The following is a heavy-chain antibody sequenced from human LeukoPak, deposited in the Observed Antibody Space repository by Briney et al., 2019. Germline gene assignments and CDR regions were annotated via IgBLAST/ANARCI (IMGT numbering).Heavy chain of an antibody. J-gene: IGHJ5*02. Sequence: GGPLRLSCAASGFAVSTNYLSWVRQAPGKGLEWVSVIYSDGSTYCTDSVKGRFTISRDNSKNTLYLQMNSLRPEDTAVYYCARDQRSESYYPWGWFDPWGQGTLVTVSS. CDR1: GFAVSTNY. D-gene: IGHD1-26*01. V-gene: IGHV3-66*02. CDR2: IYSDGST. CDR3: ARDQRSESYYPWGWFDP.